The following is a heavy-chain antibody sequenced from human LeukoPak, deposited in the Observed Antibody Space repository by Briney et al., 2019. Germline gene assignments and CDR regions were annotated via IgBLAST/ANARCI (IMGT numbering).Heavy chain of an antibody. CDR2: ISSSSSYT. CDR1: GFTFSDYY. Sequence: KPGGSLRLSCAASGFTFSDYYVIWIRQAPGKGLEWVSYISSSSSYTNYADSVKGRFTISRDNAKNSLYLQMNSLRAEDTAVYYCAKKSGRYQGYDAFDIWGQGTMVTVSS. V-gene: IGHV3-11*03. CDR3: AKKSGRYQGYDAFDI. D-gene: IGHD1-26*01. J-gene: IGHJ3*02.